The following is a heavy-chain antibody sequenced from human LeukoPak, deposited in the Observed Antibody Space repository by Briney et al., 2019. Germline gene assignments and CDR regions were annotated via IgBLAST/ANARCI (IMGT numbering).Heavy chain of an antibody. D-gene: IGHD4-11*01. CDR3: ASPGGGFTTVEDAFDI. J-gene: IGHJ3*02. CDR1: GYSFTSYW. V-gene: IGHV5-51*01. Sequence: GESLKISCKGSGYSFTSYWIGWVRQMPGKGLEWMGIIYPGDSDTRYSPSFQGQVTISADKSISTAYLQWSSLKASDTAMYYCASPGGGFTTVEDAFDIWGQGTMVTVSS. CDR2: IYPGDSDT.